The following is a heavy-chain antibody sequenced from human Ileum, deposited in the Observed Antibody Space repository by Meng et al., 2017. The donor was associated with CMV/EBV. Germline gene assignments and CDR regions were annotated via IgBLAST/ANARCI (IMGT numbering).Heavy chain of an antibody. V-gene: IGHV3-73*01. CDR3: TRHEIGTGRYFDL. CDR2: IRNKAESCAT. CDR1: GVSFSGYG. D-gene: IGHD1-14*01. J-gene: IGHJ2*01. Sequence: SGVSFSGYGIQWGRRASGKGLEWVGRIRNKAESCATTYAASVKARFTISRDDSKNTAYLQMNSLKTEDTAVYYCTRHEIGTGRYFDLWGRGTLVTVSS.